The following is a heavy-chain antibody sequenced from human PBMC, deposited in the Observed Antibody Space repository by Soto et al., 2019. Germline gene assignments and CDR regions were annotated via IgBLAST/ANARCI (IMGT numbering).Heavy chain of an antibody. V-gene: IGHV3-33*01. CDR2: IWYDGSNK. Sequence: GGSLRLSCAASGFTFSSYGMHWVRQAPGKGLEWVAVIWYDGSNKYYADSVKGRFSISRDNSKNTLYLQMNSLKAEDTAVYYSATDALANSGYYELGHWGQGTLVTVSS. CDR3: ATDALANSGYYELGH. D-gene: IGHD3-22*01. CDR1: GFTFSSYG. J-gene: IGHJ4*02.